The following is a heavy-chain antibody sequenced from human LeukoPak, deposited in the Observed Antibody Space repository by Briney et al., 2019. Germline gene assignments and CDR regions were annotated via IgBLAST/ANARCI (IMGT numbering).Heavy chain of an antibody. V-gene: IGHV3-30*18. Sequence: SGGSLRLSCAASGFTFSSYDMHWVRQAPGKGLEWVAVISYDGSNKYYADSVKGRFTISRDNSKNTLYLQMNSLRAEDTAVYYCAKELGIAVAFDYWGQGTLVTVSS. D-gene: IGHD6-19*01. CDR3: AKELGIAVAFDY. CDR1: GFTFSSYD. J-gene: IGHJ4*02. CDR2: ISYDGSNK.